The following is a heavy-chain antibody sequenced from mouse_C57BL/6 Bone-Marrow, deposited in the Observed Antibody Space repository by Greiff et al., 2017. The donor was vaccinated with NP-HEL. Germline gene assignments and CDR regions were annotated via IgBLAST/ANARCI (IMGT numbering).Heavy chain of an antibody. CDR2: IYPGDGDT. CDR3: AIIYDGDYGAY. D-gene: IGHD2-3*01. J-gene: IGHJ3*01. Sequence: QVQLQQSGPELVKPGASVKISCKASGYAFSSSWLNWVKQRPGKGLEWIGRIYPGDGDTNYNGKFKGKATLTADKSSSTAYMQLSSLTSEDSAVYFCAIIYDGDYGAYWGQGTLVTVSA. V-gene: IGHV1-82*01. CDR1: GYAFSSSW.